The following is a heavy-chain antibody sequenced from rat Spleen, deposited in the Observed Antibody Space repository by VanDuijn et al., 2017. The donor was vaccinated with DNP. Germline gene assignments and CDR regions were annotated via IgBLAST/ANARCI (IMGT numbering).Heavy chain of an antibody. J-gene: IGHJ3*01. CDR1: GYTFTSYD. CDR2: INTGNENT. Sequence: QVQLQQSGAELAKPGSSVKISCKASGYTFTSYDISWIKQTTGQGLEYIGYINTGNENTYYNEKFKGKATLTVDKSSNTAFMQLSSLTPEDTAVYYCARTGYVYYPFAYWGQGTLVTVSS. D-gene: IGHD1-6*01. CDR3: ARTGYVYYPFAY. V-gene: IGHV1-57*01.